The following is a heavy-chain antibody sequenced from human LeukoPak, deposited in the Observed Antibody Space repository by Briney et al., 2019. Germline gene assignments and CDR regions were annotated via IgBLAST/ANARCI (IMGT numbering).Heavy chain of an antibody. CDR2: INPSGGST. J-gene: IGHJ4*02. CDR1: GYTFTGYY. Sequence: GASVKVSCKASGYTFTGYYMHWVRQAPGQGLEWMGIINPSGGSTSYAQKFQGRVTMTRDMSTSTVYMELSSLRSEDTAVYYCARDPATYYYDSSGYYPGGSFDYWGQGTLVTVSS. V-gene: IGHV1-46*01. CDR3: ARDPATYYYDSSGYYPGGSFDY. D-gene: IGHD3-22*01.